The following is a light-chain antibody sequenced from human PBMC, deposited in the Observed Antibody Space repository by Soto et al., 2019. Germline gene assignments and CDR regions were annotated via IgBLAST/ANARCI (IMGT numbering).Light chain of an antibody. V-gene: IGKV3-11*01. CDR3: QQRGNWPYT. CDR2: DAS. Sequence: EIVLTQSPGTLSLSPGERATLSCRASQSVSSYLAWYQHKPGQAPRLLIYDASKRATGIPARFSGSGSGTDFTLTISSLEPEDFAVYYCQQRGNWPYTFGQGTKVDIK. CDR1: QSVSSY. J-gene: IGKJ2*01.